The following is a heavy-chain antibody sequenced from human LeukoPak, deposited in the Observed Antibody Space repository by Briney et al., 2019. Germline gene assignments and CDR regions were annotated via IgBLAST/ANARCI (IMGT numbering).Heavy chain of an antibody. Sequence: GGSLRLSCAASGFTFSSYWMHWVRQAPGKGLVWVSRINSDGSGTSYADSVKGRFTISRDNAKNTLYLQMNSMRAEDTAVYYCAKGGPMVREVITPFDYWGQGTLVTVSS. CDR1: GFTFSSYW. D-gene: IGHD3-10*01. J-gene: IGHJ4*02. CDR3: AKGGPMVREVITPFDY. V-gene: IGHV3-74*01. CDR2: INSDGSGT.